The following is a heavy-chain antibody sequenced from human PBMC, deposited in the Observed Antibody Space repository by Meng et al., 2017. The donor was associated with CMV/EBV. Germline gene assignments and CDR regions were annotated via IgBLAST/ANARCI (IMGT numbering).Heavy chain of an antibody. J-gene: IGHJ5*02. CDR3: ARDPPGDYYFWSGYSNWFDP. CDR2: ITSSSSYI. Sequence: RGSLRLSCAASGFTFSTYSMNWVRQAPGKGLEWVSSITSSSSYIYYADSVKGRFTIPIDNAKNSLYLQMNSLRAEDTAVYYFARDPPGDYYFWSGYSNWFDPWGQGTLVTVSS. CDR1: GFTFSTYS. D-gene: IGHD3-3*01. V-gene: IGHV3-21*06.